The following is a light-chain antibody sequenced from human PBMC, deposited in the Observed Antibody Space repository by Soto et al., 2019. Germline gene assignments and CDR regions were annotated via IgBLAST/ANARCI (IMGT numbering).Light chain of an antibody. CDR1: RSNIGSNY. V-gene: IGLV1-51*01. CDR2: DND. CDR3: GTWASSLRAVV. J-gene: IGLJ2*01. Sequence: QSVLTQPPSVSAAPGQKVTISCSGSRSNIGSNYVSWYQQLPGTAPKLLIYDNDKRPSGIPDRFSGSRSGTSATLGITGLQTGDEADYYCGTWASSLRAVVFGGGTKLTVL.